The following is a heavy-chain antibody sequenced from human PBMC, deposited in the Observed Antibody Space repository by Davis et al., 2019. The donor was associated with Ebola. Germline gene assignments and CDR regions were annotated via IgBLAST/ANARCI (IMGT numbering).Heavy chain of an antibody. CDR3: VRADALVNHVFDM. CDR1: GFTFSRYW. CDR2: ISTGSSTT. J-gene: IGHJ3*02. V-gene: IGHV3-48*02. D-gene: IGHD2-8*02. Sequence: GESLKISCAASGFTFSRYWMTWVRQAPGKGMEWVSYISTGSSTTHYADSVKGRFTISRDNAKNSLYLQMNSLRDEDTAVYYCVRADALVNHVFDMWAQGTTVTVSS.